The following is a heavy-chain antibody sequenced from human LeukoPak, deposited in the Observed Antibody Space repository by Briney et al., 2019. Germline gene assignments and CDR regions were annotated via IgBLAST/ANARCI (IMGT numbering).Heavy chain of an antibody. D-gene: IGHD1-26*01. V-gene: IGHV1-69*13. CDR3: ARGRKVGATLDY. CDR1: GGTFSSYA. J-gene: IGHJ4*02. CDR2: IIPIFGTA. Sequence: ASVKVSCKASGGTFSSYAISWVRQAPGQGLEWMGGIIPIFGTASYAQKFQGRVTITADESTSTAYMELSSLRSEDTAVYYCARGRKVGATLDYWGQGTLVTVSS.